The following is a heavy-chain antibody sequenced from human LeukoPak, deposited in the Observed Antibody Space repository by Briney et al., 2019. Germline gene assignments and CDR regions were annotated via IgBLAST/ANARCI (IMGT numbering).Heavy chain of an antibody. V-gene: IGHV1-2*06. CDR1: GYTFTGYY. CDR2: INPNSGGT. CDR3: ARARDGVGASPFDY. J-gene: IGHJ4*02. Sequence: ASVKDSCKASGYTFTGYYMHWVRQAPGQGLEWMGRINPNSGGTNYAQKFQGRVTMTRDTSISTAYMELSRLRSGDTAVYYCARARDGVGASPFDYWGQRTLVTVSS. D-gene: IGHD1-26*01.